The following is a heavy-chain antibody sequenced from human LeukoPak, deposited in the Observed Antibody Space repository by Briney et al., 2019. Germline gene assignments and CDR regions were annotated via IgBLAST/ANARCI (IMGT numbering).Heavy chain of an antibody. V-gene: IGHV6-1*01. CDR1: GDSVSVNSDV. D-gene: IGHD7-27*01. CDR2: TYYKSKWYN. Sequence: SQTLSLTCAISGDSVSVNSDVWNWIRQSPSRGLEWLGRTYYKSKWYNDYAVSVKSRITISPDTSKNQFSLQPNSVTPEDTAVYYCARDADWGYDAFDIWGQGTMVTVSS. CDR3: ARDADWGYDAFDI. J-gene: IGHJ3*02.